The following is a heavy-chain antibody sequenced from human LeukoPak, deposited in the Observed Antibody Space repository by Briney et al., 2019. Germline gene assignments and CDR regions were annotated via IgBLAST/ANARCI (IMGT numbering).Heavy chain of an antibody. Sequence: SEKVSCKASGGTFSSYAISWVRQAPGQGLEWMGGIIPIFGTANYAQKFQGRVTITTDESTSTAYMELSSLRSEDTAVYYCAKVFGQWLAFDYWGQGTLVTVSS. V-gene: IGHV1-69*05. J-gene: IGHJ4*02. CDR3: AKVFGQWLAFDY. CDR1: GGTFSSYA. CDR2: IIPIFGTA. D-gene: IGHD6-19*01.